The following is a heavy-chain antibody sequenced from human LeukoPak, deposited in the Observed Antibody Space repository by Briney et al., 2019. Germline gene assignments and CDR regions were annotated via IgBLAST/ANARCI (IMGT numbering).Heavy chain of an antibody. CDR1: GYSISSGYY. Sequence: SETLSLTCIVSGYSISSGYYWDWIRQPPGKGLEWIGNIYHSRSTYYNPSLKSRVTISVDTSKNQFSLKLNSVTAADTAVYYRAKDSGYYHPYYIDSWGQGTLVTVSS. CDR3: AKDSGYYHPYYIDS. D-gene: IGHD3-22*01. J-gene: IGHJ4*02. CDR2: IYHSRST. V-gene: IGHV4-38-2*02.